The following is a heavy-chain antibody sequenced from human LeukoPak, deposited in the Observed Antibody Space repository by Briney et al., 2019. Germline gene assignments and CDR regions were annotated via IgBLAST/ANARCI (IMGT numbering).Heavy chain of an antibody. CDR2: IKQDGSEK. J-gene: IGHJ4*02. CDR1: GFTFSSYW. Sequence: HSGGSLRLSCAASGFTFSSYWMSWVRQAPGKGLEWVANIKQDGSEKYYVDSVKGRFTISRDNAKNSLYLQMNSLRAEDTAVYYCARDRGRGLRYFDWLYFDYWGQGTLVTVSS. V-gene: IGHV3-7*01. CDR3: ARDRGRGLRYFDWLYFDY. D-gene: IGHD3-9*01.